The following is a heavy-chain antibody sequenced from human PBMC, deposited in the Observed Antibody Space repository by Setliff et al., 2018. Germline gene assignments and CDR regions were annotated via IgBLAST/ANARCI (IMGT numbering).Heavy chain of an antibody. V-gene: IGHV4-39*02. Sequence: SETLSLTCTVSGGSIGSSSYYWGWFRQPPGKGLEWIGSVNYSGTSYYNPSLKSRVTTSVDTSKNQFSLKLNSVTAADTALYYCARESRFGYSGYDCAFDYWGQGMLVTVSS. J-gene: IGHJ4*02. CDR2: VNYSGTS. CDR1: GGSIGSSSYY. CDR3: ARESRFGYSGYDCAFDY. D-gene: IGHD5-12*01.